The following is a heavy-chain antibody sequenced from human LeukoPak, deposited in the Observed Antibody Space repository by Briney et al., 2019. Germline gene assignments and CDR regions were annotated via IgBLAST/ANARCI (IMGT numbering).Heavy chain of an antibody. CDR3: ARATYSGGYYSAFDI. V-gene: IGHV3-21*01. Sequence: PGGSLRLSCAASGFTFSSYSMNWVRQAPGKGLEWVSSISSSSSYIYYADSVKGRFTISRDNAKNSLYLQMNSLRAEDTAVYYCARATYSGGYYSAFDIWGQGTMVTVSS. CDR2: ISSSSSYI. D-gene: IGHD1-26*01. CDR1: GFTFSSYS. J-gene: IGHJ3*02.